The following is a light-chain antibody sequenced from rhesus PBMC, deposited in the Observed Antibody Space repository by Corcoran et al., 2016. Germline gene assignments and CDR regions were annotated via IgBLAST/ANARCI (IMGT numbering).Light chain of an antibody. CDR1: QGISNW. CDR3: QHHDNSPPS. J-gene: IGKJ2*01. V-gene: IGKV1-69*01. CDR2: RAS. Sequence: DIQMTQSPSSLSASVGDRVTITCRASQGISNWLAWYPQKPRKAPNLLIYRASNLKKGVPSRFGGSGSGTDVTPTINSLQPEDIATYYCQHHDNSPPSFGQGTKVEIK.